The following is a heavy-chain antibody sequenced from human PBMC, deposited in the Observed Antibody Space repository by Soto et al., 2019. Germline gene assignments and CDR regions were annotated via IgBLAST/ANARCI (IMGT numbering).Heavy chain of an antibody. CDR3: ATQDFRGTTGTT. CDR1: GFMLSTYS. D-gene: IGHD1-1*01. V-gene: IGHV3-23*01. J-gene: IGHJ4*02. CDR2: ISDGGETT. Sequence: GGSLRLSCTASGFMLSTYSMNWVRQAPGRGLEWVSLISDGGETTYYANPVKARFTISRDNSKNTLYLQVNSLRAEDTAVYYCATQDFRGTTGTTWGQGTLVTSPQ.